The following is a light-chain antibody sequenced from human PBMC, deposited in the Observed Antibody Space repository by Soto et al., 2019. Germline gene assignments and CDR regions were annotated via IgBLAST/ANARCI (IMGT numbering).Light chain of an antibody. CDR1: QGISSY. CDR3: QQYYSYPQRT. J-gene: IGKJ1*01. V-gene: IGKV1-8*01. CDR2: AAS. Sequence: AIRMTQSPSSLSASTGDIVTITCRASQGISSYLAWYQQKPGKAPKLLIYAASTLQSGVPSRFSGSGSGTDFTLTISCLQSEDFATYYCQQYYSYPQRTFGQGTKVDIK.